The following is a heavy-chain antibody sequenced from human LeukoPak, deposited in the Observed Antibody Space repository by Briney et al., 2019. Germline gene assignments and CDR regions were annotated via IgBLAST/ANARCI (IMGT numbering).Heavy chain of an antibody. CDR1: GGSISNYY. D-gene: IGHD2-21*02. Sequence: SETLSLNCTVSGGSISNYYWSWIRQPPGKGLEWIAFIYYSGSTNYNPSLRSRVTISVETSKNQFSLKLSSVTAADTAVYYCARAPGVMTAFDYWGQGALVTVSS. CDR3: ARAPGVMTAFDY. CDR2: IYYSGST. V-gene: IGHV4-59*01. J-gene: IGHJ4*02.